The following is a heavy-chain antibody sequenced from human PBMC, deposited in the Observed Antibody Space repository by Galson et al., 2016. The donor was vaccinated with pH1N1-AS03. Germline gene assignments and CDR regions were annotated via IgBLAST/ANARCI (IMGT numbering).Heavy chain of an antibody. CDR2: IKQDGSEK. Sequence: SLRLSCAASGFTFSGYWMSWVRQAPGKGLEWVAHIKQDGSEKYYVDSVKGRFTISRDNAKNSLYLQMNSLRAVDTAVYYCARVPYSYGMDVWGQGTTVTVSS. CDR1: GFTFSGYW. J-gene: IGHJ6*02. CDR3: ARVPYSYGMDV. V-gene: IGHV3-7*01.